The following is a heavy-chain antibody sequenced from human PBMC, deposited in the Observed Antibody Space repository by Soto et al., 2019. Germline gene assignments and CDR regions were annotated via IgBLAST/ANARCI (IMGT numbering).Heavy chain of an antibody. J-gene: IGHJ5*02. Sequence: SETLSLTCAVSVGSISSSNWWSWVRQPPGKGLEWIGEIYHSGSTNYNPSLKSRVTISVDKSKNQFSLKLSSVTAADTAVYYCARAFSGDILTGTNWFDPWGQGTLVTVSS. D-gene: IGHD3-9*01. V-gene: IGHV4-4*02. CDR1: VGSISSSNW. CDR2: IYHSGST. CDR3: ARAFSGDILTGTNWFDP.